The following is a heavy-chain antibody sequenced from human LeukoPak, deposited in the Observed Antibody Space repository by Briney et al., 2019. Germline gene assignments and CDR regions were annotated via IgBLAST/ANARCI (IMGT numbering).Heavy chain of an antibody. CDR1: GFTFSDYY. CDR3: ARRGPNSGYDFLDY. D-gene: IGHD5-12*01. Sequence: GGSPRLSCAASGFTFSDYYMSWIRQAPGKGLEWVSYISSSGSLIYYADSVKGRFTISRDNAKNSLYLQMNSLRAEDTAVYYCARRGPNSGYDFLDYWGQGTLVTVSS. J-gene: IGHJ4*02. V-gene: IGHV3-11*01. CDR2: ISSSGSLI.